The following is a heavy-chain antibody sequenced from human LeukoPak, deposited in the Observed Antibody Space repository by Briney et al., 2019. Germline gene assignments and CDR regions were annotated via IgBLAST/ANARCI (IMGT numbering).Heavy chain of an antibody. J-gene: IGHJ1*01. Sequence: GGSLRLSCAASGFTFSSYAMHWVRQAPGKGLEWVAVISYDGSNKYYADSVKGRFTISRDNSKNTLYLQMNSLRAEDTAVYYCASRYCSGGSCSLEYFQHWGQGTLVTVSS. D-gene: IGHD2-15*01. CDR3: ASRYCSGGSCSLEYFQH. CDR1: GFTFSSYA. V-gene: IGHV3-30-3*01. CDR2: ISYDGSNK.